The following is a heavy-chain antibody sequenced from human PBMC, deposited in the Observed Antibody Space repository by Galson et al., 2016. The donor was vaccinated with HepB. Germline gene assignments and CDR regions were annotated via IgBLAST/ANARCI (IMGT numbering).Heavy chain of an antibody. CDR2: VWYDGSRT. V-gene: IGHV3-33*01. J-gene: IGHJ4*02. CDR1: GFTFSNSG. CDR3: ARATDSSWHNFDY. D-gene: IGHD6-13*01. Sequence: SLRLSCAASGFTFSNSGMHWVRQAPGKGLEWVGVVWYDGSRTYYPDSVKGRFTISRDNSKNTLYLQMNSLRVEDTAVYYCARATDSSWHNFDYWGQGTLVTVSS.